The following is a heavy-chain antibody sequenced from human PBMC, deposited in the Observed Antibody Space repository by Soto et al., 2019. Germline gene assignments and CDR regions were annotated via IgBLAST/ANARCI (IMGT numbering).Heavy chain of an antibody. D-gene: IGHD6-6*01. J-gene: IGHJ6*02. Sequence: GASVKVSCKASGYTFTSYVISWVLQAPGQGRDWMGWISAYNGNTNYAQKLQGRVTMTTDTSTSTAYMELRSLRSDDTAVYYCARDGPHWQLVHYYYYYGMDVWGQGTTVTVSS. CDR1: GYTFTSYV. CDR3: ARDGPHWQLVHYYYYYGMDV. V-gene: IGHV1-18*01. CDR2: ISAYNGNT.